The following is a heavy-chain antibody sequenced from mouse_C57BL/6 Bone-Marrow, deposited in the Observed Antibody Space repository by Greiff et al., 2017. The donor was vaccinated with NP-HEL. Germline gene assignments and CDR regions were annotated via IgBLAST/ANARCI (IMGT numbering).Heavy chain of an antibody. J-gene: IGHJ4*01. Sequence: VQLHQSGAELARPGASVKMSCKASGYTFTSYTMHWVKQRPGQGLEWIGYINPSSGYTKYNQKFKDKATLTADKSSSTAYMQLSSLTSEDSAVYYCARTITTVVAPYYAMDYWGQGTSVTVSS. CDR2: INPSSGYT. CDR3: ARTITTVVAPYYAMDY. CDR1: GYTFTSYT. V-gene: IGHV1-4*01. D-gene: IGHD1-1*01.